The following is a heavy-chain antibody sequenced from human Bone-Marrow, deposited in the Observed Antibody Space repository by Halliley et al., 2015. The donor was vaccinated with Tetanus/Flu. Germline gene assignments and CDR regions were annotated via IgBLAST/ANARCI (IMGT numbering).Heavy chain of an antibody. Sequence: NIKQDGSEKYYGDSLKGRFTISRDNAKNSLYLQMNGLGAEDTAVYYCARAGYSNCWDSLIFHYLGQGTLVSVSS. CDR2: IKQDGSEK. CDR3: ARAGYSNCWDSLIFHY. V-gene: IGHV3-7*04. D-gene: IGHD6-19*01. J-gene: IGHJ4*02.